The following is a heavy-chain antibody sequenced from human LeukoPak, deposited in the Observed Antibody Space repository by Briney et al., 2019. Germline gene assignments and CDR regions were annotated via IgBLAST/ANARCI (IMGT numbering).Heavy chain of an antibody. CDR2: INWNGGST. Sequence: GGSLRLSCVAFGFRFDDYGMSWVRQAPGKGLEWVSGINWNGGSTAYADSVKGRFTISRDNAKNSLYLQMNSLRAEDTALYYCARDQYYDGSGTPFDYWGQGTLVTVSS. D-gene: IGHD3-22*01. CDR1: GFRFDDYG. V-gene: IGHV3-20*04. J-gene: IGHJ4*02. CDR3: ARDQYYDGSGTPFDY.